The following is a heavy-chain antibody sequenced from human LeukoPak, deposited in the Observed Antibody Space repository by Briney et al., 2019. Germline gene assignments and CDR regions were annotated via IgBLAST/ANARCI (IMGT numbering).Heavy chain of an antibody. CDR2: ISSSSSYI. V-gene: IGHV3-21*01. D-gene: IGHD1-1*01. CDR1: GFTFSSYS. J-gene: IGHJ6*02. CDR3: ARDLLEPADYGMDV. Sequence: GGSLRLSCAASGFTFSSYSMNWVRQAPGKGLEWVSSISSSSSYIYYADSVKGRFTISRDNAKNSLYLQMNSLRAEDTAVYYCARDLLEPADYGMDVWGQGTPVTVSS.